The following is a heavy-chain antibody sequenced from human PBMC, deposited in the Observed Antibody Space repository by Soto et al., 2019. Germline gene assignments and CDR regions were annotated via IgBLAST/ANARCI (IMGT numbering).Heavy chain of an antibody. Sequence: QVQLVQSGAEVKKPGSSVKVSCKTSGVSFNNNGIGWVRQAPGHGLEWMGGVSPPFRTSNYARKFQGRISIYGDASKGTVNMELSRLTSGDTGQYFCAGVLYYGSGGYSPYGMEVWGQGTTVTVSS. D-gene: IGHD3-10*01. CDR2: VSPPFRTS. V-gene: IGHV1-69*01. CDR1: GVSFNNNG. J-gene: IGHJ6*01. CDR3: AGVLYYGSGGYSPYGMEV.